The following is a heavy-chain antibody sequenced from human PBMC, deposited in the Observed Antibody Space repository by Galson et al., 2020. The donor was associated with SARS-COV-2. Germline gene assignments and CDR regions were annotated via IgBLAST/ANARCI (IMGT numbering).Heavy chain of an antibody. CDR1: DGSISSSSHY. CDR2: LSYSGNT. CDR3: ARLTLIDTSVDY. Sequence: SETLSLTCTVSDGSISSSSHYWGWIRQPPGKGLEWVGTLSYSGNTYYNPSLKSRVTVSVDTSKTQFSLKLTSVTAADTSIYYCARLTLIDTSVDYWGQGTLVTVSS. V-gene: IGHV4-39*01. D-gene: IGHD3-22*01. J-gene: IGHJ4*02.